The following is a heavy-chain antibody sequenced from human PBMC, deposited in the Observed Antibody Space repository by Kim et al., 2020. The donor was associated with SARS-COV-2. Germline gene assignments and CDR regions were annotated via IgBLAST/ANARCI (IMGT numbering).Heavy chain of an antibody. J-gene: IGHJ3*02. D-gene: IGHD3-22*01. Sequence: GESLKISCKGSGYSFTSYWIGWVRQMPGKGLEWMGIIYPGDSDTRYSPSFQGQVTISADKSISTAYLQWSSLKASDTAMYYCARPASYYYDSSGYKAFDIWGQGTMVTVSS. CDR1: GYSFTSYW. CDR2: IYPGDSDT. V-gene: IGHV5-51*01. CDR3: ARPASYYYDSSGYKAFDI.